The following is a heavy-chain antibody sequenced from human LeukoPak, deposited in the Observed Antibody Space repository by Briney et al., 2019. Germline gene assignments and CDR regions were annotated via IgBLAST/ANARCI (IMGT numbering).Heavy chain of an antibody. V-gene: IGHV3-23*01. J-gene: IGHJ4*02. CDR2: ISGGAGGA. CDR3: TKDPLDY. CDR1: GFTLSAYM. Sequence: HTGGSLRLSCVACGFTLSAYMMRWVRQAPGKGLEWVSGISGGAGGAFYSDSVRGRFTISRDSPKNTLYLQMNSLRVEDTAVYYCTKDPLDYWGQGTLVTVSP.